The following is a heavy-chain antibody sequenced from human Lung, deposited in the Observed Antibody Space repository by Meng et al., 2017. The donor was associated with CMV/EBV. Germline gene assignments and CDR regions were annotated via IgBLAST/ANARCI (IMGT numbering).Heavy chain of an antibody. CDR3: ARDGSFWSGYYAPVAFDI. V-gene: IGHV3-21*01. D-gene: IGHD3-3*01. J-gene: IGHJ3*02. CDR2: ISSSSSYI. CDR1: GFTFSSYS. Sequence: GEXXKISCAASGFTFSSYSMNWVRQAPGKGLEWVSSISSSSSYIYYADSVKGRFTISRDNAKNSLYLQMNSLRAEDTAVYYCARDGSFWSGYYAPVAFDIWXQGTXVTVSS.